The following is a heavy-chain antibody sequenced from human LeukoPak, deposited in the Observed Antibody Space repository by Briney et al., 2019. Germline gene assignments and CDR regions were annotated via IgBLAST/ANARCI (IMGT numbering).Heavy chain of an antibody. CDR1: GGTFSSYA. V-gene: IGHV1-69*06. D-gene: IGHD4-23*01. J-gene: IGHJ6*03. CDR2: IIPIFGTA. CDR3: ARGDSLRWLFYMDV. Sequence: GASVKVSCKASGGTFSSYAISWVRQAPGQGLEWMGRIIPIFGTANYAQKFQGRVTITADKSTSTAYMGLSSLRSEDTAVYYCARGDSLRWLFYMDVWGKGTTVTVSS.